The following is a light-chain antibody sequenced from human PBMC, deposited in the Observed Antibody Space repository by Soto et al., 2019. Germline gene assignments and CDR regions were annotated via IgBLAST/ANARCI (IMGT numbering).Light chain of an antibody. Sequence: EIVMTQSPATLSVSPGERATLSCRASQTINNNLAWYQQRPGQAPSLLIYDASTRAAGIPARFSGSGSGTEFTLTINSLQSEDSEIYYCQQYNNWPWTFGQGTKVDIK. V-gene: IGKV3-15*01. CDR1: QTINNN. CDR3: QQYNNWPWT. CDR2: DAS. J-gene: IGKJ1*01.